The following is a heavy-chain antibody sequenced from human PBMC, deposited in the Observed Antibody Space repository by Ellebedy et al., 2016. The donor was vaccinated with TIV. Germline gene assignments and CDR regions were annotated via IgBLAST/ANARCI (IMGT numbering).Heavy chain of an antibody. V-gene: IGHV1-18*01. CDR1: GYTFTSYG. Sequence: AASVKVSCKASGYTFTSYGISWVRQAPGQGLEWMGWISAYNGNTNYAQKLQGRVTMTTDTSTSTAYMELRSLRSDDTAVYYCARGEVYYYDNSGYYPEGYWGQGTLVTVSS. CDR2: ISAYNGNT. J-gene: IGHJ4*02. D-gene: IGHD3-22*01. CDR3: ARGEVYYYDNSGYYPEGY.